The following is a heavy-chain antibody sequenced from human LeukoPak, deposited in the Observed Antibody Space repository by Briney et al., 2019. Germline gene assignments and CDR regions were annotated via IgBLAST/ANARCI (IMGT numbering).Heavy chain of an antibody. D-gene: IGHD2-15*01. J-gene: IGHJ3*02. V-gene: IGHV4-39*01. Sequence: SETLSLTCSVSGGSIKSSAYFWAWIRQPPGKGLEWIGSMHYTGNTYHNPSLTGRITMSADTSTSQFSLNLASVTAADTAVYFCARHSPEYCSAGSCYSGFSAFDIWGQGSMVTVSS. CDR2: MHYTGNT. CDR3: ARHSPEYCSAGSCYSGFSAFDI. CDR1: GGSIKSSAYF.